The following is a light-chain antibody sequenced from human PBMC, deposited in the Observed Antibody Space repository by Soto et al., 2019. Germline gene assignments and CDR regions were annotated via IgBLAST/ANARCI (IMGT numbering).Light chain of an antibody. CDR1: QSVSSNY. V-gene: IGKV3-20*01. J-gene: IGKJ1*01. Sequence: EIVLTQSPGTLSLSPGERATLSCRASQSVSSNYLAWYQQKPGQAPKLLIYGASSRATGIPDRFSGSGSWTDFTLTISSLEPEDLAVYYCQQYGSSPRTFGQGTKVEI. CDR3: QQYGSSPRT. CDR2: GAS.